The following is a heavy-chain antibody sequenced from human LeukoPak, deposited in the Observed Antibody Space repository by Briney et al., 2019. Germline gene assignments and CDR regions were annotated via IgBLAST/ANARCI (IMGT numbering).Heavy chain of an antibody. CDR3: AKELRGYSFFEH. CDR2: VSYDASKK. CDR1: GFTFSSCG. J-gene: IGHJ4*02. D-gene: IGHD5-18*01. V-gene: IGHV3-30*18. Sequence: PGGSLRLSCAASGFTFSSCGMHWVRQAPGKGLEWVAVVSYDASKKFYADSAKGRFTISRDNSKNTLSLQMNSLRPEDTAVYYCAKELRGYSFFEHWGQGSLVTVSS.